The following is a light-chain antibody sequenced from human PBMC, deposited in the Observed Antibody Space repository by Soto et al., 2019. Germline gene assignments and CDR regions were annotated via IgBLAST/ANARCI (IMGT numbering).Light chain of an antibody. J-gene: IGKJ3*01. CDR3: QQYGSSPLT. CDR1: QSVYSNY. V-gene: IGKV3-20*01. Sequence: EIVLTQSPGTLSLSPGERATLSCRASQSVYSNYLAWYQQKPGQSPRRLMYGASTRVTGIPDRFSGSASGTDFTLTISRLEPEDFAVYYCQQYGSSPLTFGAGTKVDIK. CDR2: GAS.